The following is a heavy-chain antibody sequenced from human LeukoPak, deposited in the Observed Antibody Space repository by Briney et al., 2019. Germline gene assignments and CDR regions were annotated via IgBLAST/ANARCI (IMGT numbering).Heavy chain of an antibody. CDR3: AKYPVDILTGYYTTFDY. CDR1: GFTFSRYW. D-gene: IGHD3-9*01. CDR2: INVDGTIT. Sequence: GGSLRLSCAASGFTFSRYWMHWVRQVPGKGLVWVSHINVDGTITTYADSVKGRFTISRDNARNTLYLQMTSLRADDTAVYYCAKYPVDILTGYYTTFDYWGQGTLVTVSS. V-gene: IGHV3-74*03. J-gene: IGHJ4*02.